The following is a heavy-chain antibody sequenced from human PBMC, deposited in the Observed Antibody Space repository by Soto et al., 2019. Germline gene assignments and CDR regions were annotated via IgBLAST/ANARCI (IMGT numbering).Heavy chain of an antibody. CDR2: IYSGSST. J-gene: IGHJ4*02. Sequence: GGSLRLSGAASGFTVSSNYMSWVRQAPGKGLEWVSVIYSGSSTYYADSVKGRFTISRDNSKNTLYLQMNSLRAEDTAAYYCARAGRLDLFDYWGQGTLVTVSS. V-gene: IGHV3-53*01. CDR1: GFTVSSNY. D-gene: IGHD1-1*01. CDR3: ARAGRLDLFDY.